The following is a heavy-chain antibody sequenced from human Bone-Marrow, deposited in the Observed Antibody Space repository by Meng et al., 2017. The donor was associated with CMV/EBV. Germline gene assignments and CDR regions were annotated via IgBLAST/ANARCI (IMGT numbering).Heavy chain of an antibody. CDR3: THRLAYERKSPLNAFDR. CDR2: IYWNDNK. CDR1: GFSLRTSGVG. V-gene: IGHV2-5*01. J-gene: IGHJ3*02. D-gene: IGHD5-12*01. Sequence: SGPTLVKPTQTLTLTCNFSGFSLRTSGVGVGWIRQPPGKAPEYLALIYWNDNKRYSPSLDSRLTITKDTSRTQVVLTMTNLDPVDTAVYYCTHRLAYERKSPLNAFDRWGLGTMVTVSS.